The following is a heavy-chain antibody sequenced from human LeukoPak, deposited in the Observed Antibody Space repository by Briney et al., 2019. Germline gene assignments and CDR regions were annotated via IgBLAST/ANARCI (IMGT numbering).Heavy chain of an antibody. V-gene: IGHV3-30*18. Sequence: GGSLRLSCAAPGFIFSGYGMHWVRQAPGKGLEWVAVISYDGSNKYYADSVKGRFTISRDNSKNTLYLQMNSLRAEDTAVYYCAKDRHYDILTGYYQSDGMDVWGQGTTVTVSS. CDR3: AKDRHYDILTGYYQSDGMDV. D-gene: IGHD3-9*01. CDR2: ISYDGSNK. CDR1: GFIFSGYG. J-gene: IGHJ6*02.